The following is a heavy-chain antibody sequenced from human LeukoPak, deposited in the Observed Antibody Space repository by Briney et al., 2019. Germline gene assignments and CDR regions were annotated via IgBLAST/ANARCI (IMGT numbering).Heavy chain of an antibody. D-gene: IGHD2-15*01. J-gene: IGHJ4*02. CDR2: ISYDGSNK. CDR1: GFTFSSYG. Sequence: PGRSLRLSCAASGFTFSSYGMHWVRQAPGKGLEWVAVISYDGSNKYYADPVKGRFTISRDNSKNTLYLQMNSLRAEDTAVYYCAKGMVAATTGYFDYWGQGTLVTVSS. V-gene: IGHV3-30*18. CDR3: AKGMVAATTGYFDY.